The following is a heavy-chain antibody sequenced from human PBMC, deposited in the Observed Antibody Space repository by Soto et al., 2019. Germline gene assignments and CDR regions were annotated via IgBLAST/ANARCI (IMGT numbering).Heavy chain of an antibody. CDR2: IIPIFGTA. J-gene: IGHJ4*02. D-gene: IGHD3-22*01. Sequence: ASVKVSCKASGGTFSSYAISWVRQAPGQGLEWMGGIIPIFGTANYAQKFQGRVTITADESTSTAYMELSSLRSEDTAVYYCARGYTPHYYDSSGYYLDYWGQGTLVIVSS. V-gene: IGHV1-69*13. CDR1: GGTFSSYA. CDR3: ARGYTPHYYDSSGYYLDY.